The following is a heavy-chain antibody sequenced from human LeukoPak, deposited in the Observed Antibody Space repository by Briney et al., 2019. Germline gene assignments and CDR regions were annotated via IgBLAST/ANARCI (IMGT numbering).Heavy chain of an antibody. V-gene: IGHV3-30*04. J-gene: IGHJ5*02. Sequence: GSLRLSCAASGFTFSSYAMHWVRQAPGKGLEWVAVISYDGSNKYYADSVKGRFTISRDNSKNTLYLQMNSLRAEDTAVYYCARVMFDPWGQGTLVTVSS. CDR1: GFTFSSYA. CDR3: ARVMFDP. CDR2: ISYDGSNK.